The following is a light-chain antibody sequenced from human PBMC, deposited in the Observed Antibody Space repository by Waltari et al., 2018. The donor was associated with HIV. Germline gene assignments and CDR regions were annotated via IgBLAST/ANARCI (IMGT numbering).Light chain of an antibody. Sequence: QAVVTQEPSLTVSPGETVTLTCGSTMEIVTSSHHPYWFQKKPGQAPRTLISDTSQMNPWTPARFSGALFGGKAALTLSGAQPEDEAEYYCLLSFGGGHVAFGGGTKLTVL. CDR2: DTS. CDR3: LLSFGGGHVA. J-gene: IGLJ2*01. V-gene: IGLV7-46*01. CDR1: MEIVTSSHH.